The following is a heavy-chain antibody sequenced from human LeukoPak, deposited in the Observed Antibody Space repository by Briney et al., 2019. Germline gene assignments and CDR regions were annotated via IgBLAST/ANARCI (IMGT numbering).Heavy chain of an antibody. V-gene: IGHV3-48*01. CDR2: ISSSSGTI. CDR1: GFIFSGYS. Sequence: GGSLRLSYSASGFIFSGYSMNWVRQAPGKGLEWVSYISSSSGTIYYADSVKGRFTISRDTAKNSLYLQMNSLRAEDTAVYYCARALTSSWYGDYWGQGTLVTVSS. CDR3: ARALTSSWYGDY. D-gene: IGHD6-13*01. J-gene: IGHJ4*02.